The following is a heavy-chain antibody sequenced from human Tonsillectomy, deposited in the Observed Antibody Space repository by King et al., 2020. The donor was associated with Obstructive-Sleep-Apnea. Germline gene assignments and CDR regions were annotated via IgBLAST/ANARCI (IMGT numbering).Heavy chain of an antibody. CDR1: GFTFSSYA. Sequence: VQLVESGGGVVQPGRSLRLSCAASGFTFSSYAMHWVRQAPGKGLEWVAVISYDGSNKYYADSVKGRFTISRDNSKNTPYLQMNSLRAEDTAVYYCARPYNWNDQAPFDYWGQGTLVTVSS. CDR2: ISYDGSNK. D-gene: IGHD1-20*01. J-gene: IGHJ4*02. CDR3: ARPYNWNDQAPFDY. V-gene: IGHV3-30*04.